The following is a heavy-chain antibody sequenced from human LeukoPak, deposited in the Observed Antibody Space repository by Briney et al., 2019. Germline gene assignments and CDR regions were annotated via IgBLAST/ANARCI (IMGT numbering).Heavy chain of an antibody. Sequence: SETLSLTCAVSGGSISSGGYSWSWIRQPPGKGLEWIGYIYHSGSTYYNPSLKSRVTISVDRSKNLFSLKLSSVTAADTAVYYCASSEMATMGFDYWGQGTLVTVSS. CDR3: ASSEMATMGFDY. D-gene: IGHD5-24*01. CDR2: IYHSGST. CDR1: GGSISSGGYS. J-gene: IGHJ4*02. V-gene: IGHV4-30-2*01.